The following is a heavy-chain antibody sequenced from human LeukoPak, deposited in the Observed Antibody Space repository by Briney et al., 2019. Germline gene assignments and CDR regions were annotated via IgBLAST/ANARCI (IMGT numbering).Heavy chain of an antibody. D-gene: IGHD3-3*01. V-gene: IGHV3-23*01. CDR1: GFTFSSYA. J-gene: IGHJ4*02. CDR2: ISGSGGST. Sequence: GGSLRLSCAASGFTFSSYAMSWVRQAPGKGLEWVSAISGSGGSTYYADSVKGRFTISRDNSKNTLYLQMNSLRAEDTAVYYCAKAPKYYDFWSGYSYWGQGTLVTVSS. CDR3: AKAPKYYDFWSGYSY.